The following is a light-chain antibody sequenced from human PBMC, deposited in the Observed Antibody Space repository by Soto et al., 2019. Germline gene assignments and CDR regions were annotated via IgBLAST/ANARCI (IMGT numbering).Light chain of an antibody. CDR1: QTLLYSSHHKNY. CDR2: WAS. CDR3: KQYYSVPVT. J-gene: IGKJ5*01. Sequence: DIVMTQSPDSLSVSLGERAPINCKPSQTLLYSSHHKNYLAWFQQKPGQPPKLLIYWASTRNSGVPDRFSGSGSGTDFTLTISGLQAEDVAISYFKQYYSVPVTCVHGTRLEIK. V-gene: IGKV4-1*01.